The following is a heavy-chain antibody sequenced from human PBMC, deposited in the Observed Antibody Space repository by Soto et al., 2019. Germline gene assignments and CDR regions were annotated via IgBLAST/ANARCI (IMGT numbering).Heavy chain of an antibody. V-gene: IGHV4-34*01. J-gene: IGHJ5*02. CDR2: INDYGST. Sequence: QVQLQQWGAGLLKPSETLSLTCAVYGGSFSSYYWSWIRQPPGKGLEWIGQINDYGSTDYNPSLKRRVTISVDTSKNHFSLRLSSVTAADTAMYYCATHCSSTSCYYTFDPWGQGTLVTVSS. D-gene: IGHD2-2*01. CDR3: ATHCSSTSCYYTFDP. CDR1: GGSFSSYY.